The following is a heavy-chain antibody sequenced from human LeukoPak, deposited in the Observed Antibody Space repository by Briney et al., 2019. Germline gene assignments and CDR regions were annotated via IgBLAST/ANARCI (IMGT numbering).Heavy chain of an antibody. Sequence: GGSLRLSCAASGFTFTNYAMSWVRQAPGKGLEWVSGISGNGISTYYADSVKGRFTISRDNSKSTLYLQMDSLRADDTAVYYCARRRDLIDYWGQGTLVTVSS. J-gene: IGHJ4*02. CDR2: ISGNGIST. V-gene: IGHV3-23*01. CDR3: ARRRDLIDY. CDR1: GFTFTNYA.